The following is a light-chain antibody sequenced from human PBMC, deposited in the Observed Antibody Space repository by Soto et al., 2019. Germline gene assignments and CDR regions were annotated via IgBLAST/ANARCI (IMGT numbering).Light chain of an antibody. CDR1: QSVTSSY. V-gene: IGKV3-20*01. Sequence: EIVLTQSPGTLSLSLGERATLSCRASQSVTSSYLAWYQQKTGQAPRLLIYGASSRATGIPDRFSGSGSGTDFTLTISRLEPEDFAVYYCQQYGSSPQTFVQGTKVEIK. CDR3: QQYGSSPQT. J-gene: IGKJ1*01. CDR2: GAS.